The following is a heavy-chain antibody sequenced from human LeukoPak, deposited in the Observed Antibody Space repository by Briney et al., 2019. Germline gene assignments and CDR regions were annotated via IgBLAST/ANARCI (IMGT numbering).Heavy chain of an antibody. CDR3: ARGDSSSWYVY. D-gene: IGHD6-13*01. J-gene: IGHJ4*02. CDR2: INPNSGGT. Sequence: ASVKVSCKASGYTFTRYYMHWVRQAPGQGVEWMGWINPNSGGTNYAQKFQGRVTMTRDTSISAAYMELSRLRSDDTAVYYCARGDSSSWYVYWGQGTLVTVSS. CDR1: GYTFTRYY. V-gene: IGHV1-2*02.